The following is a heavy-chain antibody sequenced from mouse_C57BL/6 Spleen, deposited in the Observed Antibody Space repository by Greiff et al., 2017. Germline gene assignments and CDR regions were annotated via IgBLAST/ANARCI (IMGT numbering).Heavy chain of an antibody. CDR3: ARTDDDSYFDV. CDR2: FDPNSGGT. D-gene: IGHD2-3*01. J-gene: IGHJ1*03. Sequence: QVQLQQPGPELLKPGASVKLSSRVSAYTFTSYCIHWLKQRPGRGLEWIGRFDPNSGGTKYNEKFKSKATLTVDKPSSPAYKQPRSLTSEDSAVYYCARTDDDSYFDVWGTATTVTVST. V-gene: IGHV1-62-3*01. CDR1: AYTFTSYC.